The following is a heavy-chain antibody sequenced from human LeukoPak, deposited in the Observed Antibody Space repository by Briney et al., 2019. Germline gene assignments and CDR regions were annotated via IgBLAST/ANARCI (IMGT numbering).Heavy chain of an antibody. CDR2: THANSGVT. V-gene: IGHV1-2*02. Sequence: ASVKVSCKASGYTFTGYYMHWVRQAPGQGLEWMGWTHANSGVTNYAQKFQGRVSMTRYTSISTAYMDLSRLRSDDTAVYYCAREYLPYDSSGYYHNDAFDIWGQGTRVTVSS. CDR3: AREYLPYDSSGYYHNDAFDI. CDR1: GYTFTGYY. D-gene: IGHD3-22*01. J-gene: IGHJ3*02.